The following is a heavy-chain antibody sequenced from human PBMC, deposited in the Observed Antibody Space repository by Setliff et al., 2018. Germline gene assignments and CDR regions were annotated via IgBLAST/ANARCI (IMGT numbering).Heavy chain of an antibody. D-gene: IGHD7-27*01. CDR1: GFTFFSYT. Sequence: PGGSLRLSCTTSGFTFFSYTMNWVRQAPGKGLAWVSAITDDGGTTHYAGSVKGRFTIARDNSNSTLYLQMNSLRVEDTALYYCAKDKSRVVMQYAGWGLFDYWGQGTLVTVSS. CDR3: AKDKSRVVMQYAGWGLFDY. J-gene: IGHJ4*02. CDR2: ITDDGGTT. V-gene: IGHV3-23*01.